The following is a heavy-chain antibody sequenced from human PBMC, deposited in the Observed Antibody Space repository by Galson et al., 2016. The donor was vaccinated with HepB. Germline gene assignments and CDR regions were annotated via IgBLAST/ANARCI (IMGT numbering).Heavy chain of an antibody. D-gene: IGHD2-2*01. CDR3: ARDPRKIRYQLLEIYYYYYAMDG. CDR2: ISAYNGNT. CDR1: GYTFTTYG. Sequence: SVKVSCKASGYTFTTYGISWVRQAPGQGLEWMGWISAYNGNTNYAQKLQGRVTMTTDTSTSTAYMELRSLRSDDTAVYYCARDPRKIRYQLLEIYYYYYAMDGWGQGTTVTGCS. V-gene: IGHV1-18*01. J-gene: IGHJ6*02.